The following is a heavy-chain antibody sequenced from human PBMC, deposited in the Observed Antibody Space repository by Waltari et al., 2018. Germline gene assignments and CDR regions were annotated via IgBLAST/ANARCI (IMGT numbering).Heavy chain of an antibody. J-gene: IGHJ4*02. D-gene: IGHD7-27*01. CDR2: IYHSGST. CDR1: GYSISSGYS. V-gene: IGHV4-38-2*01. CDR3: ARHLTGMIDY. Sequence: QVQLQESGPGLVQPSETLSLTCAVSGYSISSGYSWGWIRQPPGKGLEWIGSIYHSGSTYYNPSLKSRVTISVDTSKNQFSLKLSSVTAADTAVYYCARHLTGMIDYWGQGTLVTVSS.